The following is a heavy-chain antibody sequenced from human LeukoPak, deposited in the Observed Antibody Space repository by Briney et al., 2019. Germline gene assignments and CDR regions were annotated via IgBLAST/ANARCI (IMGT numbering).Heavy chain of an antibody. V-gene: IGHV4-61*02. CDR1: GGSISSGSYY. D-gene: IGHD1-14*01. CDR3: ARTPRTGTTYDY. J-gene: IGHJ4*02. Sequence: SETLSLTCTVSGGSISSGSYYWSWFRQPAGKGLEWIGRIYTSGSTNYNPSLKSRVTISVDTSKNQFFLKLSSVTAADTAVYYCARTPRTGTTYDYWGQGTLVTVSS. CDR2: IYTSGST.